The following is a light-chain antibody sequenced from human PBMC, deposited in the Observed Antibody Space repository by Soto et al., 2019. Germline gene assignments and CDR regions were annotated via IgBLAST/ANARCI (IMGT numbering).Light chain of an antibody. CDR3: QQYYSTPHT. Sequence: DIVMTQSPDSLAVSLGERATINCKSSQSLLYSSNNKNYLAWYQQKPGQPPKLLIYWASTREYGVPDRFSGSGSGTDFTLTISSLQAEDVAVCYCQQYYSTPHTFGGGTKVEIK. V-gene: IGKV4-1*01. CDR1: QSLLYSSNNKNY. J-gene: IGKJ4*01. CDR2: WAS.